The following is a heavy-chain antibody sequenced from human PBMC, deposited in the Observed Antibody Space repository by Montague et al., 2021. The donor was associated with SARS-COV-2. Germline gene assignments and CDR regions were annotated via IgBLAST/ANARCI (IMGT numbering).Heavy chain of an antibody. V-gene: IGHV3-30-3*01. CDR3: ARGTGISSGWFDY. Sequence: SLRLSCAASGFTFSSYAMHWVRQAPGKGLEWVAVISYDGSNKYYADSVKGRFTISRDNSKNTLYLQMNSPRAEDTAVYYCARGTGISSGWFDYWGQGTLVTVSS. D-gene: IGHD6-19*01. CDR1: GFTFSSYA. J-gene: IGHJ4*02. CDR2: ISYDGSNK.